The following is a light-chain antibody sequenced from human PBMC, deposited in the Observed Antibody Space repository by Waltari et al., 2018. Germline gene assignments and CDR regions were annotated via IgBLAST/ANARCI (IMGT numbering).Light chain of an antibody. Sequence: QAALTQPRSVSGSPGQSVTISCTGTSSDIGGYNYVSWYQQHPDTAPKLMIYEVSKLPAWVSDRFSGSKSGNTASLTISGLQTEDEADYYCSSYAGSNTWVFGGGTRLTVL. CDR3: SSYAGSNTWV. V-gene: IGLV2-11*01. CDR1: SSDIGGYNY. CDR2: EVS. J-gene: IGLJ2*01.